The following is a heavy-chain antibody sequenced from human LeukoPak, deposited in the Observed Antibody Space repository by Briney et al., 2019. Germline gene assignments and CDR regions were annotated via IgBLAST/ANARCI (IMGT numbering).Heavy chain of an antibody. J-gene: IGHJ4*02. CDR3: ARVDWTTDY. CDR1: GYSISSGYH. D-gene: IGHD3-9*01. V-gene: IGHV4-38-2*02. Sequence: SETLSLTCTVSGYSISSGYHWGWIRQPPGKGLEWIGTIHHSGSTYYNPSLKSRVTTSVDTSKNQFSLRLSSVTAADTAVYYCARVDWTTDYWGQGTLVTVS. CDR2: IHHSGST.